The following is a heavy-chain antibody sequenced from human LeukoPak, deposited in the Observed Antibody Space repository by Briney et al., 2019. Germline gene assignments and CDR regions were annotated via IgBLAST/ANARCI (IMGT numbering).Heavy chain of an antibody. Sequence: ASETLSLTCSVSGGSISSYYWSWIRQPAGKGLEWIGRIYTSGSTNYNPSLKSRVTMSVDTSKNQFSLKLSSVTAADTAVYYCARMSPLRGVDIWGQGTMVTVSS. CDR1: GGSISSYY. J-gene: IGHJ3*02. D-gene: IGHD5/OR15-5a*01. CDR2: IYTSGST. V-gene: IGHV4-4*07. CDR3: ARMSPLRGVDI.